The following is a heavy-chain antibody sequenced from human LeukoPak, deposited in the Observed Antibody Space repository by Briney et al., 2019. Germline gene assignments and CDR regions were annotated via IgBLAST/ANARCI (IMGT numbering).Heavy chain of an antibody. V-gene: IGHV3-7*04. D-gene: IGHD5-24*01. Sequence: GGSLRLSCAASGFTFSSYWMTWVRQAPGKGLEWVANINQEGSEKYYVDSVNGRFTISRDNAKNSLYLQMNSLRAADTAIYYCTRVGYIDEGIDYWGQGTLVTVSS. J-gene: IGHJ4*02. CDR2: INQEGSEK. CDR1: GFTFSSYW. CDR3: TRVGYIDEGIDY.